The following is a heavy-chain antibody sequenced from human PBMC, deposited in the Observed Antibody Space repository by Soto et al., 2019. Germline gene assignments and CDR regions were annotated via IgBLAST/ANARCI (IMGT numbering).Heavy chain of an antibody. J-gene: IGHJ6*04. CDR2: IYYSGST. V-gene: IGHV4-59*08. CDR1: GGSISSYY. D-gene: IGHD2-2*01. Sequence: PSETLSLTCTVSGGSISSYYWSWIRQPPGKGLEWIGYIYYSGSTNYNPSLKSRVTISVDTSKNQFSLKLSSVTAADTAVYYCARHGSDIVVVPAAPALEVWGKGTTVTVSS. CDR3: ARHGSDIVVVPAAPALEV.